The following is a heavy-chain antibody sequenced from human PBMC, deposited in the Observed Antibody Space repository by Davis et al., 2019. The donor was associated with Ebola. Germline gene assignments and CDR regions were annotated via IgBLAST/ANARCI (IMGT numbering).Heavy chain of an antibody. CDR1: GGFFISHP. Sequence: SVKVSCKTSGGFFISHPISCVRQAPTQGLEWMGGIIPIFDTPHHAQKFQGRITITADASTSTAYMELSSLRSEDTATYFCARDFDGGNYYFDYWGPGTPVTVSS. CDR2: IIPIFDTP. D-gene: IGHD3-9*01. J-gene: IGHJ4*02. V-gene: IGHV1-69*13. CDR3: ARDFDGGNYYFDY.